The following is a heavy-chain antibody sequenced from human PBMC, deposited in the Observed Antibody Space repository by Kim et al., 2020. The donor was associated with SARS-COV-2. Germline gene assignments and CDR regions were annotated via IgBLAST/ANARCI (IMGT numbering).Heavy chain of an antibody. J-gene: IGHJ3*02. CDR3: SRGIEMATIGAFDI. CDR2: ISSNGGST. CDR1: GFTFSSYA. Sequence: GGSLRLSCSASGFTFSSYAMHWVRQAPGKGLEYVSAISSNGGSTYYADSVKGRFTISRDNSKNTLYLQMSSLRAEDTAVYYCSRGIEMATIGAFDIWGQGTMVTVSS. D-gene: IGHD5-12*01. V-gene: IGHV3-64D*09.